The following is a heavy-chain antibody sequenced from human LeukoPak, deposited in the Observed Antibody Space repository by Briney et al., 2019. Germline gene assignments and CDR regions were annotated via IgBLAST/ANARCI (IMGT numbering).Heavy chain of an antibody. CDR2: IKQDGSEE. CDR1: GFTFSGYW. CDR3: AREGGWGSAAGY. Sequence: PGGALRLSCAVSGFTFSGYWMTWVRQAPGKGREWVAHIKQDGSEENYVDSVKGRFTISRDKAKNSLYLEMNSLRGEDRAVHCCAREGGWGSAAGYWGQGTLVTVSS. J-gene: IGHJ4*02. D-gene: IGHD6-13*01. V-gene: IGHV3-7*01.